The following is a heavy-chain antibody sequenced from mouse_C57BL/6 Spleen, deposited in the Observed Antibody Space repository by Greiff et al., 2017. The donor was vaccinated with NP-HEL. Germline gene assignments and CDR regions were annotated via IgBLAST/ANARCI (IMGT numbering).Heavy chain of an antibody. D-gene: IGHD2-4*01. CDR3: ARGDYGWFAY. CDR2: IYPGAGDT. CDR1: GYAFSSSW. Sequence: QVQLQQSGPELVKPGASVKISCKASGYAFSSSWMNWVKPRPGKGLEWIGRIYPGAGDTNYTGKFKGKATLTADKSSSTAYMQRSSLTSEDTAVYFCARGDYGWFAYWGQGTLVTVSA. J-gene: IGHJ3*01. V-gene: IGHV1-82*01.